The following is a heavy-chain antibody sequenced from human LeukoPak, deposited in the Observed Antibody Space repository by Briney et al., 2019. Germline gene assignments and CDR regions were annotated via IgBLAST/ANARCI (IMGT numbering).Heavy chain of an antibody. CDR1: GASISGNGYY. Sequence: SETLSLTCAVSGASISGNGYYWGWIRQPPGKGLEWIGNIYSSGSTYYNASLQSRVTISIDTSKNQFSLRLNSVTAADTAMYYCAKSGGYGLIDYWGQGTRVTVSS. V-gene: IGHV4-39*01. J-gene: IGHJ4*02. D-gene: IGHD1-26*01. CDR3: AKSGGYGLIDY. CDR2: IYSSGST.